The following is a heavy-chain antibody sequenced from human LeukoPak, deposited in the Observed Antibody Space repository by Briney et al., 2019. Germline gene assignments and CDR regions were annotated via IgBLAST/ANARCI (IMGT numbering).Heavy chain of an antibody. D-gene: IGHD3-22*01. V-gene: IGHV4-30-4*08. CDR2: IYYSGST. Sequence: PSQTLSLTCTVSGGSISSGDYYWSWIRQPPGKGLEWIGYIYYSGSTYYNPSLKSRVTISVDTSKNQFSLKLSSVTAADTAVYYCARGGRSYDSSGYWYWGQGTLVTVSS. J-gene: IGHJ4*02. CDR1: GGSISSGDYY. CDR3: ARGGRSYDSSGYWY.